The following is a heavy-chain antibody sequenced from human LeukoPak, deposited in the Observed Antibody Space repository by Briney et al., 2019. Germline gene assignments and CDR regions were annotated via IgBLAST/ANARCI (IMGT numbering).Heavy chain of an antibody. V-gene: IGHV3-33*01. Sequence: GGSLRLSCAGSGFTFGGYGMHWFRQTPGKGLELVAGIAYDGSRAHYADSVKARFTISRDNSKNTISVQMGDLRAEDTAVYYCTRYNSDHFDYWGQGTLVTVSS. CDR3: TRYNSDHFDY. CDR2: IAYDGSRA. CDR1: GFTFGGYG. D-gene: IGHD6-19*01. J-gene: IGHJ4*02.